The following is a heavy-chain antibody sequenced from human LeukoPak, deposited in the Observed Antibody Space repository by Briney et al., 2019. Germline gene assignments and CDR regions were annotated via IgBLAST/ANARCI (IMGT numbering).Heavy chain of an antibody. CDR3: ARSETRPPFYYYYYMDV. Sequence: SQTLSLTCTVSGGSISSGSYYWSWIRQPAGKGLEWIGRIYTSGSTNYNPSLESRVAISVDTSKNQFSLKLSSVTAADTAVYYCARSETRPPFYYYYYMDVWGKGTTVTVSS. V-gene: IGHV4-61*02. CDR2: IYTSGST. J-gene: IGHJ6*03. CDR1: GGSISSGSYY. D-gene: IGHD6-6*01.